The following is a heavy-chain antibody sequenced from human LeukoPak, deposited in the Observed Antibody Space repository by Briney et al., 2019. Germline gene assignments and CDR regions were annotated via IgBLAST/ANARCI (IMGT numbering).Heavy chain of an antibody. CDR3: ARRSRDSSAWLDAFDI. D-gene: IGHD6-19*01. V-gene: IGHV4-59*08. CDR1: GGSISSYY. CDR2: IFYSGST. Sequence: PSETLSLTCTVSGGSISSYYWSWIRQPPGKGLEWIAHIFYSGSTNYNPSLKSRVTISVDTSNQFSLKPSSLTAADTAVYYCARRSRDSSAWLDAFDIWGQGTMVTVSS. J-gene: IGHJ3*02.